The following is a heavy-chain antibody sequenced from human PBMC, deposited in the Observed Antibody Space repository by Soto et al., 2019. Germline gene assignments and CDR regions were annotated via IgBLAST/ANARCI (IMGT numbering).Heavy chain of an antibody. Sequence: GGSLRLSCAASGFTFSDYYMSWIRQAPGKGLEWVSYISSSGSTIYYADSVKGRFTISRDNAKNSLYLQMNSLRAEDPALYYCAVGGWGGMVRGVVYYGMDVWGQGTTVTVSS. J-gene: IGHJ6*02. CDR3: AVGGWGGMVRGVVYYGMDV. D-gene: IGHD3-10*01. CDR1: GFTFSDYY. V-gene: IGHV3-11*01. CDR2: ISSSGSTI.